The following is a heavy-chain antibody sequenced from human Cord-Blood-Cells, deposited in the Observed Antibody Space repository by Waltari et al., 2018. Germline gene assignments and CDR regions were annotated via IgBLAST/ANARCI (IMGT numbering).Heavy chain of an antibody. CDR1: GYTFTSYD. CDR3: ARGRLQGGGSYWYFDL. CDR2: MNPNSGNT. D-gene: IGHD3-16*01. Sequence: QVQLVQSGAEVKKPGASVKVSCKASGYTFTSYDINWVRQATGQGLEWMGGMNPNSGNTGCAQKFQGRVTSTRNTSISTAYMELCSLRSEDTAVYYCARGRLQGGGSYWYFDLWGRGTLVTVSS. V-gene: IGHV1-8*03. J-gene: IGHJ2*01.